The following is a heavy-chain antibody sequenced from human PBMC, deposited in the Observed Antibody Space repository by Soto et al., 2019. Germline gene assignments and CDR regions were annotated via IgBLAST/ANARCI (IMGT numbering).Heavy chain of an antibody. CDR3: ARDPRGYSGYDDFYFDY. V-gene: IGHV1-2*02. D-gene: IGHD5-12*01. CDR2: INPNSGGT. J-gene: IGHJ4*02. Sequence: ASVKVSCKASGYTFTGYYMHWVRQAPGQGLEWMGWINPNSGGTNYAQKFQGRVTMTRDTSISTAYMELSRLRSDDTAVYYCARDPRGYSGYDDFYFDYWGQGTLVTVSP. CDR1: GYTFTGYY.